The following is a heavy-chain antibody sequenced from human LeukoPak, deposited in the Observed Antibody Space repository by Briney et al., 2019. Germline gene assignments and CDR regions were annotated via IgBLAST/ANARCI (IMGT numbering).Heavy chain of an antibody. Sequence: PGGSLRLSCAASGFTFSSYGMHWVRQAPGKGLEWVAVISYDGSNKYYADPVKGRFTISRDNSKNTLYLQMNSLRAEDTAVYYCAKDSTYYGSGSYFRGYFDYWGQGTLVTVSS. CDR2: ISYDGSNK. CDR1: GFTFSSYG. J-gene: IGHJ4*02. V-gene: IGHV3-30*18. CDR3: AKDSTYYGSGSYFRGYFDY. D-gene: IGHD3-10*01.